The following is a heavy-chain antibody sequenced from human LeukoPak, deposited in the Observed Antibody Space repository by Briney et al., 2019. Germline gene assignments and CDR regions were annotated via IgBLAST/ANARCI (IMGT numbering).Heavy chain of an antibody. CDR2: ISAYNGNT. D-gene: IGHD4-11*01. Sequence: ASVKVSCKASGYTFTSYGISWVRQAPGQGLEWMGWISAYNGNTNYAQKLQGRVTMTTDTSTSTAYMELRSLRSDDTAVYYCARNDYSNPLYYYYYYMDVWGKGTTVTVSS. CDR3: ARNDYSNPLYYYYYYMDV. CDR1: GYTFTSYG. J-gene: IGHJ6*03. V-gene: IGHV1-18*01.